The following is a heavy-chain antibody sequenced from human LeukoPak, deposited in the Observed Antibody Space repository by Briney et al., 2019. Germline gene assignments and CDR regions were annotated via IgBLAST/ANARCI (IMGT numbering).Heavy chain of an antibody. D-gene: IGHD1-26*01. V-gene: IGHV3-33*01. CDR1: GFTFSSYG. J-gene: IGHJ4*02. CDR3: ARGYSGSYGRFDY. Sequence: GGSLRLSCAASGFTFSSYGMHWVRQAPGKGLEWVAVIWYDGSNKYYADSVKGRFTISRDNSKNTLYLQMNSLRVEDTAVYYCARGYSGSYGRFDYWGQGTLVTVSS. CDR2: IWYDGSNK.